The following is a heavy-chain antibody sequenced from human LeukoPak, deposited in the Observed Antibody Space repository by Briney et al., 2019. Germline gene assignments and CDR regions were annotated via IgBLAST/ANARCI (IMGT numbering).Heavy chain of an antibody. V-gene: IGHV3-30*18. Sequence: PGRSLRLSCAASGFTFSSYGMHWVRQAPGEGLEWVAVISYDGSNKYYADSVKGRFTISRDNSKNTLYLQMNSLRAEDTAVYYCAKDTLPDSSSWSYNDYWGQGTLVIVSS. CDR2: ISYDGSNK. J-gene: IGHJ4*02. D-gene: IGHD6-13*01. CDR1: GFTFSSYG. CDR3: AKDTLPDSSSWSYNDY.